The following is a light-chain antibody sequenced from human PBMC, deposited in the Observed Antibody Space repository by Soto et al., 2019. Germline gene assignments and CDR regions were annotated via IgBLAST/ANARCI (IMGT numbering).Light chain of an antibody. CDR2: WVS. Sequence: DIVMTQSPDSLAVSLGERAIINCKSSQSVLYSPNNNNYLAWYQQKPGQPPKLLIYWVSTRESGVPDRFSGSGSGTDFTLTISSLQAEDVSVYYCQQYYSTPLTFGPGTKVDIK. J-gene: IGKJ3*01. CDR1: QSVLYSPNNNNY. CDR3: QQYYSTPLT. V-gene: IGKV4-1*01.